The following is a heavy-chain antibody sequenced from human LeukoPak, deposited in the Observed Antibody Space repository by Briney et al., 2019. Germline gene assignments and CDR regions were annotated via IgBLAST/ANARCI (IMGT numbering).Heavy chain of an antibody. CDR1: GESISGFY. V-gene: IGHV4-59*12. D-gene: IGHD6-19*01. CDR3: ARAGDSSGWYADP. CDR2: IYYSGST. J-gene: IGHJ5*02. Sequence: SETLSLTCTVSGESISGFYWNWIRQPPGKGLEWIGYIYYSGSTYYNPSLKSRVTISVDTSKNQFSLKLSSVTAADTAVYYCARAGDSSGWYADPWGQGTLVTVSS.